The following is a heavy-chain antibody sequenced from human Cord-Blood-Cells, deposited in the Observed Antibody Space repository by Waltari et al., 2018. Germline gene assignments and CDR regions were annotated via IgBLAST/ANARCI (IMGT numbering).Heavy chain of an antibody. V-gene: IGHV3-30-3*01. CDR1: GLPCSRSV. Sequence: VKRVESGGGVVQPGRSLRLPCSASGLPCSRSVLPWVRQPPGKGLEWVAVISYDGSNKYYADAVKGRFTISRDNSKNTLYLQMNSLRAEDTAVYYCARVIAAYYYYYGMDVWGQGTTVTVSS. J-gene: IGHJ6*02. D-gene: IGHD6-13*01. CDR3: ARVIAAYYYYYGMDV. CDR2: ISYDGSNK.